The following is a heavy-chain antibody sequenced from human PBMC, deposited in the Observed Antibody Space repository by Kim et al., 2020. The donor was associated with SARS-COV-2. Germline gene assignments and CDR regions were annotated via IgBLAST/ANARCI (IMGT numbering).Heavy chain of an antibody. CDR3: ARSLGRGFDY. D-gene: IGHD3-10*01. V-gene: IGHV4-4*09. Sequence: TTYNPSRKSRLTISVDTASNPFSLKLGSVTAADTAIYYCARSLGRGFDYWGQGTLVTVSS. CDR2: T. J-gene: IGHJ4*02.